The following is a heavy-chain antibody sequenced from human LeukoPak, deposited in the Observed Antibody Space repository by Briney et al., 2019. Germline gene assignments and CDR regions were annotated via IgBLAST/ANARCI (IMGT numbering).Heavy chain of an antibody. CDR1: GGSISSGCYC. D-gene: IGHD2-15*01. CDR2: IYTSGST. CDR3: ARVLVVVVAATPIVPNWFDP. V-gene: IGHV4-61*02. Sequence: SETLSLTCTVSGGSISSGCYCWSWIRQPAGKGLDWIGRIYTSGSTNHNPSLKSRVTISVATSKNQFSLKLCSLTAADTAVYYCARVLVVVVAATPIVPNWFDPWGQGTLVTVSS. J-gene: IGHJ5*02.